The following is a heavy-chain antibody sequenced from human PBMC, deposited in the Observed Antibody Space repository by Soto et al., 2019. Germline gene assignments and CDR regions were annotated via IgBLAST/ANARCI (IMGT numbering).Heavy chain of an antibody. CDR2: ISSSGRTI. CDR3: ARDYDGDSFDH. CDR1: GFTFSDYY. D-gene: IGHD3-22*01. J-gene: IGHJ4*02. V-gene: IGHV3-11*01. Sequence: QVQLVESGGGLVKPGGSLRLSCAASGFTFSDYYMSWIRQAPGKGLEWVSYISSSGRTIYYADSLKGRSTISRDNAKDSLYLQMNGLRAEDTAVYYCARDYDGDSFDHWGKGTLVSVSS.